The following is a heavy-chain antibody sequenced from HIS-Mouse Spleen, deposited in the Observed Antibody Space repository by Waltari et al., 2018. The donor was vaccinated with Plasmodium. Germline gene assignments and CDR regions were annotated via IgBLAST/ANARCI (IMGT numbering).Heavy chain of an antibody. V-gene: IGHV1-2*01. CDR2: KYINTDGT. CDR1: GYTFTGYY. Sequence: QVQLVQSGAEVKKPGASVKVSCKASGYTFTGYYMHWVPQAPGQGLGWNGGKYINTDGTNDAQQVPGRPTNTRATYISPALMERSRVRSEYTAVYYGARILGYKAAAGTVVEYFQHWGQGTLVTVSS. CDR3: ARILGYKAAAGTVVEYFQH. D-gene: IGHD6-13*01. J-gene: IGHJ1*01.